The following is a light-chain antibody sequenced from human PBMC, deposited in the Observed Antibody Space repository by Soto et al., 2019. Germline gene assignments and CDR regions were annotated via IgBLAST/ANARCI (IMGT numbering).Light chain of an antibody. CDR2: EVS. J-gene: IGLJ2*01. Sequence: QSALTQPPSASGSPGQSVTISCTGTSSDVGYYHYVSWYQQHPGKAPKLMIYEVSKRPSGVPDRFSGSKSGNTASLTVSGLQAEDEADYYCTSYAGSNNVVFGGGTQLTVL. CDR3: TSYAGSNNVV. V-gene: IGLV2-8*01. CDR1: SSDVGYYHY.